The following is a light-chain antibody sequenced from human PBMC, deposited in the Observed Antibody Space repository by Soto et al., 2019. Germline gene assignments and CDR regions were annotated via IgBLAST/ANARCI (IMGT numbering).Light chain of an antibody. V-gene: IGLV2-14*01. CDR2: DVN. CDR3: SSYTNSNAPYV. CDR1: SSDVGGYNY. Sequence: QSALTQPASVSGSPGQSITISCTGTSSDVGGYNYVSWYQQHPGKAPKLMIYDVNDRPSGVSNRFSGSKSGNTASLTISGLQAEDEADYYCSSYTNSNAPYVFGTGTKLTVL. J-gene: IGLJ1*01.